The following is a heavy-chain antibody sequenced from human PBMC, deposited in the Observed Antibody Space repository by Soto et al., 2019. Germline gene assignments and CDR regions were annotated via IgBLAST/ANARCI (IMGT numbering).Heavy chain of an antibody. Sequence: QVQLVQSGAEVKKPGASVTVSCKASGYRFSDYYLHWVRQAPGQGPEWMGWMNHNSGDTKYAQKSKGRVTMTRDTSVRTAFMELNWLKSDDTAVYYCARESGGATATLDYYYFYMYVWGIGTTVTVSS. J-gene: IGHJ6*03. CDR3: ARESGGATATLDYYYFYMYV. D-gene: IGHD5-12*01. CDR1: GYRFSDYY. CDR2: MNHNSGDT. V-gene: IGHV1-2*02.